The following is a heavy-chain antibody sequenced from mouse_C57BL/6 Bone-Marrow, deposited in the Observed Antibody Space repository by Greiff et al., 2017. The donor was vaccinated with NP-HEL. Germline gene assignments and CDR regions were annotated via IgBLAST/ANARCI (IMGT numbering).Heavy chain of an antibody. V-gene: IGHV1-64*01. J-gene: IGHJ2*01. CDR2: LHPNSGST. CDR1: CYTFTSYW. Sequence: VQLQQPGAELVKPGASVKLSCKASCYTFTSYWMHCVKHRPGHGLEWIGMLHPNSGSTNYNEKFKSKATLTVDKSSSTAYMQLSSLTSEDSAVYYCARYGDDGYYVFSLYFDYGGQGTTLTVSS. D-gene: IGHD2-3*01. CDR3: ARYGDDGYYVFSLYFDY.